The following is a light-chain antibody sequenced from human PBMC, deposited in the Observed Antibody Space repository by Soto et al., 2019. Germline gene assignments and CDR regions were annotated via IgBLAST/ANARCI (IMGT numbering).Light chain of an antibody. V-gene: IGKV3-15*01. J-gene: IGKJ1*01. CDR2: DTS. CDR3: QQYHSSPRT. Sequence: EVVLTQSPATLSVSPGEGATLSCRASQGIGDSLAWSQQNPGQTRRLLIYDTSIMATGVPARFSDSRSGAEFTLTIYSLQSEDFAVYYCQQYHSSPRTFGQGTKVDIK. CDR1: QGIGDS.